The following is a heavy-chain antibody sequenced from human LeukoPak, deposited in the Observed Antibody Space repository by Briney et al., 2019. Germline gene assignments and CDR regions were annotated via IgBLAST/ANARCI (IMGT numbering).Heavy chain of an antibody. V-gene: IGHV3-21*01. CDR2: ITSSSSL. CDR1: GFTFSDYS. CDR3: AKDQGGDYALVS. Sequence: GGPLRLSCAASGFTFSDYSMNWVRQAPGKGLEWVSSITSSSSLYYADSVKGRFTISRDNSKNTLYLQMNSLRAEDTAVYYCAKDQGGDYALVSWGQGTLVTVSS. J-gene: IGHJ4*02. D-gene: IGHD4-17*01.